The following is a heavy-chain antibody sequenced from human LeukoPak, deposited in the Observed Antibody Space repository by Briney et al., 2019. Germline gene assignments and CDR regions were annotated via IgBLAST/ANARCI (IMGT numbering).Heavy chain of an antibody. Sequence: SETLSLTCTVSGGSIRSSTYYWGWIRQPPGKGLEWIGSIYYNGNTYYNPSLESRVTMSVDTSKNQFSLKLTSVSADTAVYYCARTFGTYQYYFDYWGQGSLVAVSS. CDR1: GGSIRSSTYY. CDR2: IYYNGNT. CDR3: ARTFGTYQYYFDY. V-gene: IGHV4-39*07. D-gene: IGHD1-26*01. J-gene: IGHJ4*02.